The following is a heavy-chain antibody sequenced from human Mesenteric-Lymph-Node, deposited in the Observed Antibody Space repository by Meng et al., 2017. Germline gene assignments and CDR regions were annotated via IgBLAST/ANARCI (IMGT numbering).Heavy chain of an antibody. CDR3: ARVGWRQWSFDL. D-gene: IGHD5-18*01. CDR2: INHSGST. CDR1: GGSFSGYY. V-gene: IGHV4-34*01. Sequence: QVQLQQWGARLLKPSETPALTCAVYGGSFSGYYWSWIRQPPGKGLEWIGEINHSGSTNYNPSLKSRVTISVDTSNNQFSLKLSSVTAADTAVYYCARVGWRQWSFDLWGRGTLVTVSS. J-gene: IGHJ2*01.